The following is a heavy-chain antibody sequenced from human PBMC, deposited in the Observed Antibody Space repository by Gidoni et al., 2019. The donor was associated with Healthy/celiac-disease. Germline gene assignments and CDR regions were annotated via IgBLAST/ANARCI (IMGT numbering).Heavy chain of an antibody. CDR3: ARVGLPDNWFDP. D-gene: IGHD3-3*01. V-gene: IGHV4-30-2*01. Sequence: QLQLQASGSGLVKPSQTLSLTCAVSGGSISSGGYSWSWIRQPPGKGLEWIGYIYHSGSTYYNPSLKSRVTISVDRSKNQFSLKLSSVTAADTAVYYCARVGLPDNWFDPWGQGTLVTVSS. CDR2: IYHSGST. J-gene: IGHJ5*02. CDR1: GGSISSGGYS.